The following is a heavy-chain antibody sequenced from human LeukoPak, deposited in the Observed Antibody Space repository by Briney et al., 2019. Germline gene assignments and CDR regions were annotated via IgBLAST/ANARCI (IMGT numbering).Heavy chain of an antibody. Sequence: GRALRLSCAASGFTFSSYAMHWVRQAPGKGLEWVAVISYDGSNKYYADSVKGRFTISRDNSKNTLYLQMNSLRAEDTAGYYCAKGVGSSWDNWFDPWGQGTLVTVSS. CDR3: AKGVGSSWDNWFDP. J-gene: IGHJ5*02. V-gene: IGHV3-30-3*01. CDR2: ISYDGSNK. D-gene: IGHD6-13*01. CDR1: GFTFSSYA.